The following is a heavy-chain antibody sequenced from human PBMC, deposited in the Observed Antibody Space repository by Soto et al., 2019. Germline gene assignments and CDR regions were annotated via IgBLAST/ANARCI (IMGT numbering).Heavy chain of an antibody. V-gene: IGHV3-48*01. J-gene: IGHJ4*02. Sequence: GGSLRLSCAASGFTFSSYSMNWVRQAPGKGLEWVSYISSSSSTIYYADSVKGRFTISRDNAKNSLYLQMNSLRAEDTAVYYCASGITIFGVPVGLATDYWGQGTLVTVSS. CDR3: ASGITIFGVPVGLATDY. CDR1: GFTFSSYS. D-gene: IGHD3-3*01. CDR2: ISSSSSTI.